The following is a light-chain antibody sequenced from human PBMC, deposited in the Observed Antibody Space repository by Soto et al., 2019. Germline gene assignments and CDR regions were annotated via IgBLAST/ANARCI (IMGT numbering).Light chain of an antibody. CDR3: QQYNSYSWT. V-gene: IGKV1-5*01. CDR1: QSISPF. CDR2: AVS. J-gene: IGKJ1*01. Sequence: DIQMTQTPSSLSASVSYRITITWRASQSISPFLSWYQQRPGKAPKLLIYAVSSLQSGVPSRFSGSGSGTEFTLTISSLQPDDFATYYCQQYNSYSWTFGQGAKVAIK.